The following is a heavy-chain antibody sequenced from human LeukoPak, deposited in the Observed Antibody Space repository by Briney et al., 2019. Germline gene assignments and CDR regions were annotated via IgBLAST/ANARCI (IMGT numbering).Heavy chain of an antibody. CDR2: IYHSGST. D-gene: IGHD2-15*01. V-gene: IGHV4-30-2*01. J-gene: IGHJ3*02. CDR1: GGSISSGGYS. Sequence: SETLSLTCTVSGGSISSGGYSWSWIRQPPGKGLEWIGYIYHSGSTYYNPSLKSRVTISVDRSKNQFSLKLSSVTAADTAVYYCARGYCSGGSCYPDAFDIWGQGTMVTVSS. CDR3: ARGYCSGGSCYPDAFDI.